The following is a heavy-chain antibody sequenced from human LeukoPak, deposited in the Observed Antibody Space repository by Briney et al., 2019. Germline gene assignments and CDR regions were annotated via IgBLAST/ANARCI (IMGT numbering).Heavy chain of an antibody. CDR1: GGSISSSSYY. V-gene: IGHV4-30-2*01. J-gene: IGHJ4*02. CDR3: AGLVPAASIAVAGNFDY. Sequence: PSVTLSLTCTVSGGSISSSSYYWSWIRQPPGKGLEWIGYIYHSGSTYYNPSLKSRVTISVDRSKNQFSLKLSSVTAADTAVYYCAGLVPAASIAVAGNFDYWGQGTLVTVSS. D-gene: IGHD6-19*01. CDR2: IYHSGST.